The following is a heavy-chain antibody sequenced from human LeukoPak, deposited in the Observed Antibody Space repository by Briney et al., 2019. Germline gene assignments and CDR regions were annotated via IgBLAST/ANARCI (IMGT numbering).Heavy chain of an antibody. D-gene: IGHD3-9*01. J-gene: IGHJ4*02. Sequence: PGGSLRLSCAASGFTLSSYSMNWVRQAPGKGLEWVSSISSSSSYIYYADSVKGRFTIFRDNAKKSLFLQMNSLRAEDTAVYYCARGRLDYDILTGYDYWGQGTLVTVSS. V-gene: IGHV3-21*01. CDR3: ARGRLDYDILTGYDY. CDR1: GFTLSSYS. CDR2: ISSSSSYI.